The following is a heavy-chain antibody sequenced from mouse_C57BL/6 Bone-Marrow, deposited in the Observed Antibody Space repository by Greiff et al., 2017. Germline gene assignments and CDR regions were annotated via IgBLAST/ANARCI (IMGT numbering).Heavy chain of an antibody. CDR3: ARGGLRPFDY. CDR2: LYPGSGNT. V-gene: IGHV1-76*01. CDR1: GYTFTDYY. D-gene: IGHD2-4*01. Sequence: QVQLQQSGAELVRPGASVKLSCKASGYTFTDYYINWVKQRPGQGLEWIARLYPGSGNTYYNEKFKGKATLTAEKSSSTAYMQLSSLTSEDSGVYFWARGGLRPFDYWGQGTTRTVSS. J-gene: IGHJ2*01.